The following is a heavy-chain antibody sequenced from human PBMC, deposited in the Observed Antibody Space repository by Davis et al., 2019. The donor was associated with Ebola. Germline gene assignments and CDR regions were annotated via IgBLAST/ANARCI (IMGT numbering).Heavy chain of an antibody. J-gene: IGHJ4*02. D-gene: IGHD4-17*01. CDR1: GYTFTSYG. CDR3: ARDTGDGDYYFDY. CDR2: INPNSGGT. V-gene: IGHV1-2*04. Sequence: AASVKVSCKASGYTFTSYGISWVRQAPGQGLEWMGWINPNSGGTNYAQKFQGWVTMTRDTSISTAYMELSRLRSDDTAVYYCARDTGDGDYYFDYWGQGTLVTVSS.